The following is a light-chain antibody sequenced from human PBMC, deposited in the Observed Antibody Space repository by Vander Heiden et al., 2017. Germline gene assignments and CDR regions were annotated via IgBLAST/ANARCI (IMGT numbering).Light chain of an antibody. CDR1: SSAVGGYNY. Sequence: QSALTQPASVSGSPGQSITISCTGTSSAVGGYNYVSWYQQHPATAPKLMIYDVSNRPSGVSNRFSGAKSGNTASLTISGLQAEDEADYYCSSYTSSSTNYVFGTGTKVTVL. J-gene: IGLJ1*01. V-gene: IGLV2-14*03. CDR3: SSYTSSSTNYV. CDR2: DVS.